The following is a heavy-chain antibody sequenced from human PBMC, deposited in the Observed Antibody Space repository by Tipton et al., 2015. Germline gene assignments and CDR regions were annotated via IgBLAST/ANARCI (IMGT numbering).Heavy chain of an antibody. D-gene: IGHD3-22*01. CDR2: IYWSGRT. V-gene: IGHV4-61*03. CDR3: ARLKGDYYDSSTYAPRYIDP. Sequence: GLVKPSETLSLTCTVSGGSVSSDSYYWNWIRQPPGKGLEWIGIIYWSGRTNYNSSLKSRVTMSVAPSMIHYSLTLSSVTAADTAVYFCARLKGDYYDSSTYAPRYIDPWGQGTLVTVSS. J-gene: IGHJ5*02. CDR1: GGSVSSDSYY.